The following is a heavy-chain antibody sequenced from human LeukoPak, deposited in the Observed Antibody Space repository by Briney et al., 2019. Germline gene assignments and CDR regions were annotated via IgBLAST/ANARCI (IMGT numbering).Heavy chain of an antibody. Sequence: ASVKVSCKASGYTFTGYHMHWVRQAPGQGLEWMGRINPNSGDTNYAQKFQGRVTMTRDTSINTAYMELSSLRSEDTAVYYCAADSPAAGDYWGQGTLVTVSS. V-gene: IGHV1-2*06. CDR3: AADSPAAGDY. CDR1: GYTFTGYH. J-gene: IGHJ4*02. CDR2: INPNSGDT. D-gene: IGHD6-13*01.